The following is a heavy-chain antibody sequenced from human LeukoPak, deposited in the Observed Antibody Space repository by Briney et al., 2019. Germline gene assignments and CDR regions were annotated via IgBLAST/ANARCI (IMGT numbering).Heavy chain of an antibody. Sequence: PGGSLRLSCAASGFTFSSYSMNWVRQAPGKGLEWVSSISSSSSYIYYADSVKGRFTISRDNAKNSLYLQMNSLRAEDTAVYYCARDSEWLSKNFGYWGQGTLVTVSS. D-gene: IGHD3-3*01. J-gene: IGHJ4*02. CDR3: ARDSEWLSKNFGY. V-gene: IGHV3-21*01. CDR1: GFTFSSYS. CDR2: ISSSSSYI.